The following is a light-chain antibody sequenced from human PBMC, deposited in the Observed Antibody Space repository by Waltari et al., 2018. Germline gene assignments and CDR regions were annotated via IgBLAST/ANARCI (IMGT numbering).Light chain of an antibody. CDR3: QQANSYPHT. Sequence: IHLSQPPSSFPSSVVDGITITCQASQDITSRLNWYQQKPGKAPKLLIYYSVCLERGVPSRFSGSGSGTEFTLTINSLQPEDFATYYCQQANSYPHTFGGGTKVEI. CDR2: YSV. J-gene: IGKJ4*01. CDR1: QDITSR. V-gene: IGKV1-13*02.